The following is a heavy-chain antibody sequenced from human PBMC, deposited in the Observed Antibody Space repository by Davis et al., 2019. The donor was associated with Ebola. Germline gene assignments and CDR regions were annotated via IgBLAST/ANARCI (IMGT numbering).Heavy chain of an antibody. CDR2: RNHSGST. CDR3: TRGVGATTGWFDP. D-gene: IGHD1-26*01. CDR1: AGSFRGYY. V-gene: IGHV4-34*01. Sequence: SETLSLTCAVSAGSFRGYYWCWTRQPPGQVLQWIGERNHSGSTNYNPSLKSRVTISVDTSKNQFSLKLSSVTAADTAVYYCTRGVGATTGWFDPWGQGTLVTVSS. J-gene: IGHJ5*02.